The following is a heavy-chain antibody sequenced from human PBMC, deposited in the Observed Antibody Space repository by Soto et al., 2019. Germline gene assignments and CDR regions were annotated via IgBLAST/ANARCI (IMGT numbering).Heavy chain of an antibody. CDR2: IWYDGRNK. CDR3: ARDFKVDKAPVNYYYDMDV. V-gene: IGHV3-33*01. J-gene: IGHJ6*02. D-gene: IGHD3-9*01. Sequence: PGGSLRLSRAASGFTFSIYCLHWGRQGPGLGVEWVAVIWYDGRNKYYGDSVEGPFTISRDNPKHTLFPQMDSLRAEDTAVYYCARDFKVDKAPVNYYYDMDVWGQGTTVTVSS. CDR1: GFTFSIYC.